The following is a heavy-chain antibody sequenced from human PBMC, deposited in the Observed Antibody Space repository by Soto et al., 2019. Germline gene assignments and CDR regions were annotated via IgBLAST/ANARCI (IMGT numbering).Heavy chain of an antibody. CDR3: ARVPPGYCSGGSCYFVNGMDV. CDR1: GLTFSSYA. V-gene: IGHV3-30-3*01. D-gene: IGHD2-15*01. Sequence: QVQLVESGGGVVQPGRSLRLSCAASGLTFSSYAMHWVRQAPGKGMEWVAVISYDGSNKYYADSVKGRFTISRDNSKNTLYLQMNSLRAEDTAVCYCARVPPGYCSGGSCYFVNGMDVW. J-gene: IGHJ6*01. CDR2: ISYDGSNK.